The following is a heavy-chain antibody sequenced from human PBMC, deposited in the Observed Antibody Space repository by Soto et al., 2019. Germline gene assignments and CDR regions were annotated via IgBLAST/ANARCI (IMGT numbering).Heavy chain of an antibody. J-gene: IGHJ4*02. Sequence: QVQLVQSGAEVKKPGASVKVSCKASGYTFTSYDINWVRQATGQGLEWMGWVNPNNGHTGYAQKFQGRVTMTRNTSISTAYMELDSMRSEDTVVYYCVILFYYGSGSWVEWGQGTLVTVSS. V-gene: IGHV1-8*01. CDR1: GYTFTSYD. CDR2: VNPNNGHT. CDR3: VILFYYGSGSWVE. D-gene: IGHD3-10*01.